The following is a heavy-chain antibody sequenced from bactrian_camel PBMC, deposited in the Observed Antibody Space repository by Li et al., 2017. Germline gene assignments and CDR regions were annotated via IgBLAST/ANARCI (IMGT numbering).Heavy chain of an antibody. CDR3: ARALTASCRSWPY. Sequence: QVQLVESGGGSAQPGGSLRLSCVVSGYDNDNFRVGWFRQAPGKEREGVAAIDSDGMPAYADSVEGRFTISKDTAKNTVYLQMDSLKPEDTAMYFCARALTASCRSWPYWGRGTQVTVS. J-gene: IGHJ4*01. CDR1: GYDNDNFR. D-gene: IGHD3*01. V-gene: IGHV3S53*01. CDR2: IDSDGMP.